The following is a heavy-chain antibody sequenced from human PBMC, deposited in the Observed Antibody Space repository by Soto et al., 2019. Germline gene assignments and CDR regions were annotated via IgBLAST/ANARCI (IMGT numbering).Heavy chain of an antibody. CDR2: INHSGRT. J-gene: IGHJ5*02. CDR3: AREIKRYYGSGSYYKTNWFDP. CDR1: GGSFSGYY. D-gene: IGHD3-10*01. V-gene: IGHV4-34*01. Sequence: PSATLSLTCAVYGGSFSGYYWNWIRQPPGKVLEWIGEINHSGRTNYNPSLRSRVTISVDTSKNQFSLKLSSVTAADTAVYYCAREIKRYYGSGSYYKTNWFDPWGQGTLVNVSS.